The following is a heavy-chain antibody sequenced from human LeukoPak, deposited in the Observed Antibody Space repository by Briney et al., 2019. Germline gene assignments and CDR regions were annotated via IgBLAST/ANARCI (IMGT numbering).Heavy chain of an antibody. J-gene: IGHJ4*02. CDR1: GGSFSGYY. Sequence: SETLSLTCAVYGGSFSGYYWSWIRQPPGKGLEWIGEINHSGSTNYNPSLKSRVTISVDTSKNQFSLKLSSVTAADTAVYYCARMGRWHHYDSSGPRYFDYWGQGTLVTVSS. D-gene: IGHD3-22*01. CDR2: INHSGST. CDR3: ARMGRWHHYDSSGPRYFDY. V-gene: IGHV4-34*01.